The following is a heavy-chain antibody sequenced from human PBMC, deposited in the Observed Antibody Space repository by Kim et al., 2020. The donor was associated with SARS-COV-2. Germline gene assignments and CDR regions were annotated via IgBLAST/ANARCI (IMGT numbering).Heavy chain of an antibody. CDR3: ARGQGLITMIVVVVDAFDY. CDR2: IYYSGST. CDR1: GGSISSGGYY. J-gene: IGHJ4*02. D-gene: IGHD3-22*01. V-gene: IGHV4-31*03. Sequence: SETLSLTCTVSGGSISSGGYYWSWIRQHPGKGLEWIGYIYYSGSTYYNLSLKSRVTISVDTSKNQFSLKLSSVTAADTAVYYCARGQGLITMIVVVVDAFDYWSQGTLVTVSS.